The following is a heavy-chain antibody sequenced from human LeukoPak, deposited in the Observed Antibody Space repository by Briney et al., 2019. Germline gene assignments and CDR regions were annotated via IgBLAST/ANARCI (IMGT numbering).Heavy chain of an antibody. D-gene: IGHD1-26*01. Sequence: GGSLRLSCAASGFTFSSYAMSWVRQAPGMGLEWVSAISGNSGNTHYADSVKGRFTISRDNSKNTLYLQMNSLRAEDTAVYYCARGGSYLSAFDIWGQGTMVTVSS. V-gene: IGHV3-23*01. J-gene: IGHJ3*02. CDR2: ISGNSGNT. CDR3: ARGGSYLSAFDI. CDR1: GFTFSSYA.